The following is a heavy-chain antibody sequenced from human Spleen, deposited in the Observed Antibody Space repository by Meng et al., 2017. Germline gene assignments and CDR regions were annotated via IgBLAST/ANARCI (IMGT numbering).Heavy chain of an antibody. CDR2: IYYSGST. CDR1: GGFVSSDSYH. Sequence: SETLSLTCAVSGGFVSSDSYHWNWIRQPPGKGLEWIGYIYYSGSTNYNPSLKSRVTISVDTSKNQFSLKLSSVTAADTAVYYCARGPAIVAGSAFDIWGQGTMVTVSS. D-gene: IGHD6-19*01. CDR3: ARGPAIVAGSAFDI. V-gene: IGHV4-61*01. J-gene: IGHJ3*02.